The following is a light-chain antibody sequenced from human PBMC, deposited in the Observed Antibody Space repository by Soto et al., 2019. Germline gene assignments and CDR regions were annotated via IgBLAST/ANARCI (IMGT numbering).Light chain of an antibody. CDR2: KVS. V-gene: IGKV1-5*03. CDR3: QQYKSYWT. Sequence: DIQMTQSPSTLSAFVGDRVTITCRASQSINTWLAWYQQKPGKVPKLLIYKVSTLGSGVPSRFTGSGSGTEFTLTISSLQPDDVATYYCQQYKSYWTFGQGTKVEIK. J-gene: IGKJ1*01. CDR1: QSINTW.